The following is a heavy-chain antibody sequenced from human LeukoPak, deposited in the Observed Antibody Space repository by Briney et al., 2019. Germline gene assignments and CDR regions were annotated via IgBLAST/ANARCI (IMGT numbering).Heavy chain of an antibody. CDR3: ARAGYSSSWSYNYYYYGMDV. Sequence: SETLSLTCTVSGGSISSSNYYWGWIRQPPGKGLEWIGNMYHNGSTYYNPSLESRVTISLDTSKNQFSLKLSSVTAADTAVYYCARAGYSSSWSYNYYYYGMDVWGQGTTVTVSS. CDR1: GGSISSSNYY. J-gene: IGHJ6*02. D-gene: IGHD6-13*01. CDR2: MYHNGST. V-gene: IGHV4-39*01.